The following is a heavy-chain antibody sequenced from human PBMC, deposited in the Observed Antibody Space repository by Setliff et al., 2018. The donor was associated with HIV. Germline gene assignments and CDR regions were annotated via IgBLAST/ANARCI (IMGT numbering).Heavy chain of an antibody. V-gene: IGHV1-18*01. D-gene: IGHD4-17*01. Sequence: ASVKVSCKASGYTFTSYGISWVRQAPGQGLEWMGWISVYNGNTNYAQKFQGRVTMTRDTSISTAYMELSRLRSDDTAVYYCARETLRWKSRAFDIWGQGTMVTVSS. CDR1: GYTFTSYG. CDR2: ISVYNGNT. CDR3: ARETLRWKSRAFDI. J-gene: IGHJ3*02.